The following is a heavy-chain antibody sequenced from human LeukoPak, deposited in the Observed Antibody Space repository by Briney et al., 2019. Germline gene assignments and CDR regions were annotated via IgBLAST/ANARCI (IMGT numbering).Heavy chain of an antibody. CDR2: ISAYNGYT. J-gene: IGHJ1*01. Sequence: ASVKVSCKASGYTFTSYGISWVRQAPGQGLEWMGWISAYNGYTNYAQKLQGRVTMTTDTSTSTAYMELRSLRSDDTAVYYCARDGYCSSTSCLEYFQHWGQGTLVTVSS. CDR1: GYTFTSYG. D-gene: IGHD2-2*03. V-gene: IGHV1-18*01. CDR3: ARDGYCSSTSCLEYFQH.